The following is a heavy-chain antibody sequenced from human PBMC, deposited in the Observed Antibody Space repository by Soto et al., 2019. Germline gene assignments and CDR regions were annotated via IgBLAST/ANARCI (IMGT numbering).Heavy chain of an antibody. CDR1: GYTFTSYD. CDR3: ARVREYYYYYGMDV. J-gene: IGHJ6*02. CDR2: MNPNSGNT. Sequence: ASVKVSCKASGYTFTSYDINWVRQATGQGLEWMGWMNPNSGNTGYAQKFQGRVTMTRNTSISTAYMELSSLRSGDTAVYYCARVREYYYYYGMDVWGQGTPVTVSS. V-gene: IGHV1-8*01.